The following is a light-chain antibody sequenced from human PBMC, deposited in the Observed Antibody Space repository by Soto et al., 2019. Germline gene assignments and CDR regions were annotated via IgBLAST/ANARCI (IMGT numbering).Light chain of an antibody. Sequence: QSVLAQPPSVSGSPGQSVTISCTGTSSDFGSYNRVSWYRQPPGTAPKLLIYEDSHRPSGVPDRFSGSKSGNTASLTISGLQAEDEADYFCTFYTTSSTLFGTGTKVTVL. V-gene: IGLV2-18*01. J-gene: IGLJ1*01. CDR2: EDS. CDR3: TFYTTSSTL. CDR1: SSDFGSYNR.